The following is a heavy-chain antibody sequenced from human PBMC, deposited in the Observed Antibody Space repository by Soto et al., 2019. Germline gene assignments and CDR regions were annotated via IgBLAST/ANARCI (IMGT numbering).Heavy chain of an antibody. CDR1: GGSISSSSYY. CDR3: ARQYDFWSGYLGAFDI. CDR2: IYYSGST. Sequence: SETLSITCTVSGGSISSSSYYWGWIRQPPGKGLEWIGSIYYSGSTYYNPSLKSRVTISVDTSKNQFSLKLSSVTAADTAVYYCARQYDFWSGYLGAFDIWGQGTMVTVSS. D-gene: IGHD3-3*01. J-gene: IGHJ3*02. V-gene: IGHV4-39*01.